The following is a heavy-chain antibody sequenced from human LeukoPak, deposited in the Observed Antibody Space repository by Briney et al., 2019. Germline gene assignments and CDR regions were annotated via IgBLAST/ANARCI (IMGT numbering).Heavy chain of an antibody. CDR2: ISAGGVTT. D-gene: IGHD2/OR15-2a*01. CDR3: AKDNLLAQSDSTLGKNHFDY. J-gene: IGHJ4*02. Sequence: PGRSLRLSCAASGFTFNSYAMSWVPQFPGKGLEWVSSISAGGVTTYYADSVKARFTIPRDNSKNTLDLQMSSLRAEDTALYYCAKDNLLAQSDSTLGKNHFDYWGQGTLVTVSS. V-gene: IGHV3-23*01. CDR1: GFTFNSYA.